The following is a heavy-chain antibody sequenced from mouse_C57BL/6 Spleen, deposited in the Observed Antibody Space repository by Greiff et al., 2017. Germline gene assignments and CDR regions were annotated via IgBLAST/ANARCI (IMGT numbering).Heavy chain of an antibody. CDR3: TDLYNYYAMDY. Sequence: EVQVVESGGGLVQPGGSMKLSCVASGFTFSNYWMNWVRQSPEKGLEWVAQIRLKSDNYATHYAESVKGRFTISRDDSKSSVYLQMNNLRAEDTGIYYCTDLYNYYAMDYWGQGTSVTVSS. CDR1: GFTFSNYW. J-gene: IGHJ4*01. CDR2: IRLKSDNYAT. V-gene: IGHV6-3*01.